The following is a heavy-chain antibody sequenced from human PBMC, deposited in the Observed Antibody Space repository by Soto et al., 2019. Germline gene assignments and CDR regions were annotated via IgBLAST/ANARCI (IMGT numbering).Heavy chain of an antibody. CDR2: INAGNGNT. Sequence: QVQLVQSGAEEKKPGASVKVSCKASGYTFTNYAMHWVRQAPGQRLEWMGWINAGNGNTKYSQKFQGRVTITRDTSASTDYMELSSLTSEDTAVYHCASSATTADYYYGMDVWGQGTTVTVSS. D-gene: IGHD1-26*01. J-gene: IGHJ6*02. V-gene: IGHV1-3*05. CDR3: ASSATTADYYYGMDV. CDR1: GYTFTNYA.